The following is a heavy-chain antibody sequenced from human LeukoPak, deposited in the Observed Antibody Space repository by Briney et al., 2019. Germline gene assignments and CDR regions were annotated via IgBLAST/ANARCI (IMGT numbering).Heavy chain of an antibody. J-gene: IGHJ6*02. CDR3: AKGNRDSSGFYYYYGMDV. D-gene: IGHD3-22*01. V-gene: IGHV3-9*01. CDR1: GFTFDDYA. CDR2: ISWNSKNI. Sequence: GGSLRLSCAASGFTFDDYAMFWVRQAPGKGLEWVSGISWNSKNIGYAASVKGRFTISRDNAKNSLYLQMNSLRAEDTAFYYCAKGNRDSSGFYYYYGMDVWGQGTTVIVSS.